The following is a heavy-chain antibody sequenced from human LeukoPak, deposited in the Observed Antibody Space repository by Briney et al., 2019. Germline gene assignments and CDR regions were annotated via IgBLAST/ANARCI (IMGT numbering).Heavy chain of an antibody. V-gene: IGHV3-15*01. CDR1: GFNFGNAW. Sequence: GGSLRLSCAASGFNFGNAWMSWVRQAPGKGLEWVGHIRSKNEGGTTDYAAPVKGRFTISRDDSKNTLYLQIRSLKTEDTAVYYCATGGSIAAHWGQGTLVTVSS. J-gene: IGHJ4*02. CDR3: ATGGSIAAH. D-gene: IGHD6-6*01. CDR2: IRSKNEGGTT.